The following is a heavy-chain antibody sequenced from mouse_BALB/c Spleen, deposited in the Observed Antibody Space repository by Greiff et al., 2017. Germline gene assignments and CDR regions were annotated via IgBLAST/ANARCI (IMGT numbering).Heavy chain of an antibody. CDR2: INSNGGST. J-gene: IGHJ2*01. V-gene: IGHV5-6-3*01. CDR3: ARDTYDREGFDY. CDR1: GFTFSSYG. D-gene: IGHD2-12*01. Sequence: DVKLVESGGGLVQPGGSLKLSCAASGFTFSSYGMSWVRQTPDKRLELVATINSNGGSTYYPDSVKGRFTISRDNAKNTLYLQMSSLKSEDTAMYYCARDTYDREGFDYWGQGTTLTVSS.